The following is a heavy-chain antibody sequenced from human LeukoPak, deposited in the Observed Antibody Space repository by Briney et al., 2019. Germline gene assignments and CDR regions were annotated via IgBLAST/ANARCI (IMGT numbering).Heavy chain of an antibody. J-gene: IGHJ4*02. CDR2: IYYSGST. Sequence: SETLSLTCTVSGGSISSHYWSWIRQPPGKELEWIGYIYYSGSTNYNPSLKSRVTISVDTSKNQFSLKLSSVTAADTAVYYCARETYYYDSSGSRIPYYFDYWGQGTLVTVSS. D-gene: IGHD3-22*01. CDR1: GGSISSHY. CDR3: ARETYYYDSSGSRIPYYFDY. V-gene: IGHV4-59*11.